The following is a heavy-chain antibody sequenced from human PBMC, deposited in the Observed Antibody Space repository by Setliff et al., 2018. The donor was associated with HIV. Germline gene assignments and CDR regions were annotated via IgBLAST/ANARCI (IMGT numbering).Heavy chain of an antibody. CDR3: SRPMWGPAGDHGTGFYFAL. CDR2: LNYVGVT. J-gene: IGHJ2*01. Sequence: SETLSLTCAVHGGSFSGSYWSWIRQPPGKGLEWIGELNYVGVTNHNPSLKSRVTISVEASKRQWSLKLNSVTAADTAVYFCSRPMWGPAGDHGTGFYFALWGRGSQVTVSS. V-gene: IGHV4-34*01. D-gene: IGHD3-10*01. CDR1: GGSFSGSY.